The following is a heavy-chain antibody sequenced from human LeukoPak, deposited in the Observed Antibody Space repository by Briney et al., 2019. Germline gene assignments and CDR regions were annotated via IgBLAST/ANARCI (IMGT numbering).Heavy chain of an antibody. CDR3: ARVSLRIAAAGNPLDY. J-gene: IGHJ4*02. V-gene: IGHV1-18*01. CDR1: GYTFTSYG. D-gene: IGHD6-13*01. CDR2: ISAYNGNT. Sequence: ASVKVSCKASGYTFTSYGISWVRQAPGQGLEWMGWISAYNGNTNYAQKLQGRVTMTTDTSTSTAYMELRSLRSDDTAVYYCARVSLRIAAAGNPLDYWGQGTLVTVSS.